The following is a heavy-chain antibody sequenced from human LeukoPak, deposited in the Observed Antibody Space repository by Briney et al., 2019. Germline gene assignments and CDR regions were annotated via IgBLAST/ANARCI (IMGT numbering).Heavy chain of an antibody. CDR1: GGSFSGYY. D-gene: IGHD6-19*01. Sequence: PSETLSLTCAVYGGSFSGYYWSWIRQPPGKGLEWIGEINHSGSTNYNPSLKSRVTISVDTSKNQFSLKLSSVTAADTAVYYCARTPRIAVAKRWLDPWGQGTLVTVSS. CDR3: ARTPRIAVAKRWLDP. CDR2: INHSGST. V-gene: IGHV4-34*01. J-gene: IGHJ5*02.